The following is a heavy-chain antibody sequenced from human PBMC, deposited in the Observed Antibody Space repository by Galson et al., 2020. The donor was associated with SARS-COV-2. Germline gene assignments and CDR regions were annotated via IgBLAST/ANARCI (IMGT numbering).Heavy chain of an antibody. CDR2: IYSSGST. Sequence: ETLETLSLTCTVSGDSISRDYWSWIRQPPGKGLEWIGYIYSSGSTNYNPSLKSRVTISVNTSKNQFSLRLSSVTAADTAVYYCARLQSATLDYWGQGTLVTVSS. J-gene: IGHJ4*02. CDR3: ARLQSATLDY. CDR1: GDSISRDY. V-gene: IGHV4-59*08. D-gene: IGHD1-1*01.